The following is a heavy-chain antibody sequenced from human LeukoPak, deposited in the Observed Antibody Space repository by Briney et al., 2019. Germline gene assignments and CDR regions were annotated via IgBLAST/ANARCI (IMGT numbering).Heavy chain of an antibody. Sequence: PSETLSLTCTVSGGSISSIDYYWGWIRQPPGKGLECIGSIYYSGRTYYNPSLKSRVTISVDTSKNQFSLKLSSVTAADTAVYYCARERDGYNYFDYWGQGTLVTVSS. CDR3: ARERDGYNYFDY. CDR2: IYYSGRT. CDR1: GGSISSIDYY. J-gene: IGHJ4*02. V-gene: IGHV4-39*01. D-gene: IGHD5-24*01.